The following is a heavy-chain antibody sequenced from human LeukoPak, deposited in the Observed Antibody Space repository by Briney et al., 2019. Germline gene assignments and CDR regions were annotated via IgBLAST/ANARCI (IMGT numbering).Heavy chain of an antibody. D-gene: IGHD3-22*01. CDR3: ARASYYDSSTHRNWYFDL. CDR1: GGSISSGTYY. V-gene: IGHV4-39*07. J-gene: IGHJ2*01. Sequence: SETLSLTCTVSGGSISSGTYYWGWIRQPPGKGLEWIGSMYYSGSTYYNPSLKSRLTISVDTSKNHFSLKLSSVTAADTAVYYCARASYYDSSTHRNWYFDLWGRGTLVTVSS. CDR2: MYYSGST.